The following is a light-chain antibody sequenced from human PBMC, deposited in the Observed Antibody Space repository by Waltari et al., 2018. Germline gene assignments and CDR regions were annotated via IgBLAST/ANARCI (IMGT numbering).Light chain of an antibody. J-gene: IGLJ2*01. CDR3: LSPETRGSWV. CDR1: ALPTKM. V-gene: IGLV3-25*03. Sequence: SYELTQSPSVSLSPDQTARTTCSGVALPTKMAYWYQKKPGQAPVLIIFKARERPSGIPERFSGSTSGTTVTLTITGVQAEDEADYYCLSPETRGSWVFGGGTKLTVL. CDR2: KAR.